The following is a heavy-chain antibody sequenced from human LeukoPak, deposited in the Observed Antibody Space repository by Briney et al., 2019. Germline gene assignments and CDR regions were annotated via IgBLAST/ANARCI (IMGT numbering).Heavy chain of an antibody. CDR3: ARGKEPVAGSLSHFDY. Sequence: GGSLRLSCAASGFTFSSYSMNWVRQAPGKGLEWVSYISSSSSTIYYADSVKGRFTISRDNAKNSLYLQMNSLRAEDTAVYYCARGKEPVAGSLSHFDYWGQGTLVTVSS. CDR2: ISSSSSTI. CDR1: GFTFSSYS. J-gene: IGHJ4*02. V-gene: IGHV3-48*01. D-gene: IGHD6-19*01.